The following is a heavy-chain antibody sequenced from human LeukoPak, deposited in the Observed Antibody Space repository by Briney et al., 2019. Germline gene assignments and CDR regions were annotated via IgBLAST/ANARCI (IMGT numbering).Heavy chain of an antibody. CDR2: IRSKAYGGTT. V-gene: IGHV3-49*04. CDR1: GFTFGDYA. J-gene: IGHJ6*03. D-gene: IGHD6-19*01. CDR3: TRDKGWNYYMDV. Sequence: PGGSLRLSCTASGFTFGDYAMSWVRQAPGKGLEWVGFIRSKAYGGTTEYAASVKGRFTISRDDSKSIAYLQMNSLKTEDTAVYYCTRDKGWNYYMDVWGKGTTVTISS.